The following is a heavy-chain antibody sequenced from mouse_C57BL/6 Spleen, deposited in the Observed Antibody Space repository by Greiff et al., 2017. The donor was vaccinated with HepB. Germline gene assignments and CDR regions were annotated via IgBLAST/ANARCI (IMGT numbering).Heavy chain of an antibody. V-gene: IGHV1-82*01. J-gene: IGHJ4*01. CDR1: GYAFSSSW. CDR3: ARGYYDYDDAMDY. Sequence: VQLQQSGPELVKPGASVKISCKASGYAFSSSWMNWVKQRPGKGLEWIGRIYPGDGDTNYNGKFKGKATLTADKSSSTAYMQLSSLTSEDSAVYFCARGYYDYDDAMDYWGQGTSVTVSS. D-gene: IGHD2-4*01. CDR2: IYPGDGDT.